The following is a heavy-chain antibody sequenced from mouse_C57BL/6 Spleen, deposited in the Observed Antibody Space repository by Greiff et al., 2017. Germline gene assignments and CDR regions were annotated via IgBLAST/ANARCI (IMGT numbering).Heavy chain of an antibody. Sequence: EVQRVESGGGLVQPKGSLKLSCAASGFTFNTYAMHWVRQAPGKGLEWVARIRSKSSNYATYYADSVKDRFTISRDDSQSMLYLQMNNLKTEDTAMYYCVRDDYYRSYWYFDVWGTGTTVTVSS. D-gene: IGHD1-1*01. CDR3: VRDDYYRSYWYFDV. CDR2: IRSKSSNYAT. J-gene: IGHJ1*03. V-gene: IGHV10-3*01. CDR1: GFTFNTYA.